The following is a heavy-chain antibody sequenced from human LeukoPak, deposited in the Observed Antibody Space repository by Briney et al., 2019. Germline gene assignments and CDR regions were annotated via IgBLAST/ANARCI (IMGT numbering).Heavy chain of an antibody. J-gene: IGHJ4*02. V-gene: IGHV3-33*01. Sequence: GRSLRLSCAASGFTFSSYGMHWVRQAPGKGLVGVAVIWYDGSNKYYAVSVKGRFTISRDNSKNTLYLQMNSLRAEDTAVYYCARDLVSWDDYGGNSLGYWGQETLVTVSS. CDR2: IWYDGSNK. D-gene: IGHD4-23*01. CDR3: ARDLVSWDDYGGNSLGY. CDR1: GFTFSSYG.